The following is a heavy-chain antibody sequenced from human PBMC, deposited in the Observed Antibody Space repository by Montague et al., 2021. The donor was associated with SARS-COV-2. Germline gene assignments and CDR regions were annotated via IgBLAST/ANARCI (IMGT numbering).Heavy chain of an antibody. CDR2: SCFRFEKNN. D-gene: IGHD2-8*01. V-gene: IGHV6-1*01. CDR1: GDSDGVEEPG. CDR3: ARDDPYCTNGVCYTGNWFDP. Sequence: CAISGDSDGVEEPGCRSEEHTPELQLRRQVVSCFRFEKNNDYAVSVKSRITINPDTSKNQFSLQLNSVTPEDTAVYYCARDDPYCTNGVCYTGNWFDPWGQGTLVTVSS. J-gene: IGHJ5*02.